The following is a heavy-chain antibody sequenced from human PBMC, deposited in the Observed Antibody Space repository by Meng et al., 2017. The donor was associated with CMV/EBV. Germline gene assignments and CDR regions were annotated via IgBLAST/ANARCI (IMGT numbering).Heavy chain of an antibody. CDR3: ARVCNTSPYYDFWSGYFSADVYGMDV. CDR1: EFTFSSYS. V-gene: IGHV3-21*01. Sequence: GESLKISCAASEFTFSSYSMNWVRQAPGKGLEWVSSISSSSSYIYYADSVKGRFTISRDNAKNSLYLQMNSLRAEDTAVYYCARVCNTSPYYDFWSGYFSADVYGMDVWGQGTTVTVSS. J-gene: IGHJ6*02. D-gene: IGHD3-3*01. CDR2: ISSSSSYI.